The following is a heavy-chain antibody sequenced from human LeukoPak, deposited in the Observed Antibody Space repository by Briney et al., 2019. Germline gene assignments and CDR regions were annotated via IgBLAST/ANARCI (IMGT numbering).Heavy chain of an antibody. D-gene: IGHD6-19*01. CDR2: IYYSGST. CDR1: GGSISSYY. V-gene: IGHV4-59*01. J-gene: IGHJ5*02. CDR3: ASAVAGTGGWFDP. Sequence: PSETLSLTCTVSGGSISSYYWSWIRQPPGKGLEWIGYIYYSGSTNYNPSLKSRVTISVDTSKNQFSLKLSSVTAADTAVYYCASAVAGTGGWFDPWGQGTLVTVSS.